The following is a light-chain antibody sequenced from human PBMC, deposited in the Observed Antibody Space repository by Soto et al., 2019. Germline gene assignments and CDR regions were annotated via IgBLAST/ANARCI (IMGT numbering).Light chain of an antibody. CDR1: SSKIGAGYD. J-gene: IGLJ2*01. CDR2: GNS. Sequence: QSVLTQPPSLSGAPGQRVTISCTGSSSKIGAGYDVHWYQQLPGTAPKLLIYGNSNRPSGVPDRFSGSKSGTSASRAITGLQAEDEADYYCQSYDSSLSGYVVFGGGTKVTVL. V-gene: IGLV1-40*01. CDR3: QSYDSSLSGYVV.